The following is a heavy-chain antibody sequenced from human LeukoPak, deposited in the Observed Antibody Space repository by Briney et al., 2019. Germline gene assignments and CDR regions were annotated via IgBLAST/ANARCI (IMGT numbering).Heavy chain of an antibody. CDR2: INPSGGST. CDR3: ARGVFIAALDY. J-gene: IGHJ4*02. CDR1: GYTFTRYH. Sequence: ASVKVSCKASGYTFTRYHMYWVRQAPGQGLEWMGIINPSGGSTNYAQKFQGRVTMTRDTSTNTVYMELSSLRSEDTAVYYCARGVFIAALDYWGQGTLVTVSS. D-gene: IGHD6-13*01. V-gene: IGHV1-46*01.